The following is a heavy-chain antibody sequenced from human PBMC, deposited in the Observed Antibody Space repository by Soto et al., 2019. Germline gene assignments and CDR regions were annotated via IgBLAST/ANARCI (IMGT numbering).Heavy chain of an antibody. CDR3: ARDHQEKYSSGWSPLGYYYYGMDV. D-gene: IGHD6-19*01. CDR2: ISGSGGST. Sequence: EVQLLESGGGLVQPGGSLRLSCAASGFTFSSYAMSWVRQAPGKGLEWVSAISGSGGSTYYADSVKGRFTISRDNSKNTLYLQMNSLRAEDTAVYYCARDHQEKYSSGWSPLGYYYYGMDVWGQGTTVTVSS. CDR1: GFTFSSYA. J-gene: IGHJ6*02. V-gene: IGHV3-23*01.